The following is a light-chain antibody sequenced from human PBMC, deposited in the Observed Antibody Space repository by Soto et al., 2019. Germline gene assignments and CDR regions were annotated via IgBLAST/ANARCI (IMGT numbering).Light chain of an antibody. Sequence: DIQMTQTPATLSAFAGDRVTVTCRASQSVSSWVAWYQEKPGRGPKLLIYDASTWQSGVPSRFIDSGSGTEFTRTIPSLQPDDFATYCCQHYNNYSPGTFGQGTRVAVK. V-gene: IGKV1-5*01. CDR2: DAS. J-gene: IGKJ1*01. CDR1: QSVSSW. CDR3: QHYNNYSPGT.